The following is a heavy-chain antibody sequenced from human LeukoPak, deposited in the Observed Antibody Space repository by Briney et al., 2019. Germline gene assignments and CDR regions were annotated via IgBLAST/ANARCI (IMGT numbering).Heavy chain of an antibody. CDR2: ISSSGSTI. D-gene: IGHD6-13*01. Sequence: PGGSLRLYCAASGFTVSSNYMSWVRQAPGKGLEWVSYISSSGSTIYYADSVKGRFTISRDNAKNSLYLQMNSLRAEDTAVYYCASLTAAAPYYYYYMDVWGKGTTVTVSS. V-gene: IGHV3-11*04. CDR3: ASLTAAAPYYYYYMDV. CDR1: GFTVSSNY. J-gene: IGHJ6*03.